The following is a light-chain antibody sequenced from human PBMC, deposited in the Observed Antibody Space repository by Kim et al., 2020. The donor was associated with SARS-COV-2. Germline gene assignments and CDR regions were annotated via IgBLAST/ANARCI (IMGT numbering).Light chain of an antibody. J-gene: IGKJ4*01. CDR3: QQYNNWPPLT. CDR1: QSVSSN. V-gene: IGKV3-15*01. CDR2: GAS. Sequence: EIVMTQSPATLSVSPGERATLSCRASQSVSSNLAWYQQKPGQAPRLLIYGASTRATGIPARFSGSGSGTEFTLTISSLQSVDFAVYYCQQYNNWPPLTFGGGTKVDIK.